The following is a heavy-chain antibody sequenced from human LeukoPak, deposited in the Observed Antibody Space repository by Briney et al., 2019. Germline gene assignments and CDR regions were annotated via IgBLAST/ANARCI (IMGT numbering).Heavy chain of an antibody. CDR3: ARGLPVGRAFDI. CDR1: GGSFSGYY. Sequence: SETLSLTCAVYGGSFSGYYWSWIRQPPGKGLEWIGEINHSGSTNYNPSLKSRVTISVDTSKNQFSLKLSSVTAADTAMYYCARGLPVGRAFDIWGQGTMVTVSS. J-gene: IGHJ3*02. CDR2: INHSGST. D-gene: IGHD1-26*01. V-gene: IGHV4-34*01.